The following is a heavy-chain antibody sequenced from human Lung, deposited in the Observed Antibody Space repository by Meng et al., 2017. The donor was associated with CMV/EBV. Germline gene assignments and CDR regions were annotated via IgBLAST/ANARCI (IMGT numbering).Heavy chain of an antibody. CDR1: GYTFTSYD. V-gene: IGHV1-8*03. Sequence: SVXVSXXASGYTFTSYDINWVRQATGQGLEWMGWMNPNSGNTGYAQKFQGRVTITRNTSISTAYMELSSLRSEDTAVYYCATYISGSYLGVGGESDDWGKGTXIPVAS. CDR3: ATYISGSYLGVGGESDD. J-gene: IGHJ4*01. CDR2: MNPNSGNT. D-gene: IGHD1-26*01.